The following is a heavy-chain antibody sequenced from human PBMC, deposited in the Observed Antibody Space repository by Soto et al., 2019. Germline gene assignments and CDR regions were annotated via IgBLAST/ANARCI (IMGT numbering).Heavy chain of an antibody. CDR3: AKDPGTTVTTMANYFDY. CDR2: INPNSGGT. J-gene: IGHJ4*02. D-gene: IGHD4-17*01. V-gene: IGHV1-2*04. Sequence: ASVKVSCKASGYTFTGYYMHWVRQAPGQGLEWMGWINPNSGGTNYAQKFQGWVTMTRDTSISTAYMELSRLRSDDTAVYYCAKDPGTTVTTMANYFDYWGQGTLVTFSS. CDR1: GYTFTGYY.